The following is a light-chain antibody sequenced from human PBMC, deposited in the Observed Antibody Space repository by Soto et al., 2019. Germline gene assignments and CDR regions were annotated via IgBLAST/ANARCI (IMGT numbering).Light chain of an antibody. Sequence: IALTQSRATLSSYPGERVTLSCRASQYINTRLAWYQHRPGQAPRLLIYQTSLRAAGIPARFSASGSGTDFTLTISDVQPEDFALYYCHQRQSWPRTFGQGTKVDIK. V-gene: IGKV3-11*01. CDR2: QTS. J-gene: IGKJ1*01. CDR3: HQRQSWPRT. CDR1: QYINTR.